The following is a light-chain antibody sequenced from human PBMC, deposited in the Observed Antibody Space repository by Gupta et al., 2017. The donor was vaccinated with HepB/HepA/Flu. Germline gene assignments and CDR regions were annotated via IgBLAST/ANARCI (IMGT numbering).Light chain of an antibody. CDR2: DDS. CDR1: SSDVGGSNY. J-gene: IGLJ1*01. CDR3: LSDTISSNICV. V-gene: IGLV2-14*03. Sequence: SALTQPASVSGSPGQSITITCTGTSSDVGGSNYVSWYQQHPGKAPKLMIYDDSNRPSGVSDRFSGSKSATTAALTISRLQAEDEADYYWLSDTISSNICVFGNGTKCTVL.